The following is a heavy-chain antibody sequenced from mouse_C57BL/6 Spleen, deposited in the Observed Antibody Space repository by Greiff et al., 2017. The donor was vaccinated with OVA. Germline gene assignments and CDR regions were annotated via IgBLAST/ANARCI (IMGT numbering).Heavy chain of an antibody. D-gene: IGHD2-5*01. Sequence: LVESGGGLVKPGGSLKLSCAASGFTFSSYAMSWVRQTPEKRLEWVATISDGGSYTYYPDNVKGRFTISRDNAKNNLYLQMSHLKSEDTAMYYCARDLGSKRVFAYWGQGTLVTVSA. CDR3: ARDLGSKRVFAY. J-gene: IGHJ3*01. CDR1: GFTFSSYA. CDR2: ISDGGSYT. V-gene: IGHV5-4*01.